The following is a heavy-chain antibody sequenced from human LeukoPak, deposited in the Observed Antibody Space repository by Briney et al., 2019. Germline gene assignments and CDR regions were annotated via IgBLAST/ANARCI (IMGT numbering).Heavy chain of an antibody. J-gene: IGHJ4*01. V-gene: IGHV1-2*02. D-gene: IGHD1-26*01. CDR2: INPKSGGA. Sequence: ASVNVSCKASGYTFTDYDMHWVRQAPGQGLEWMGWINPKSGGANYAQKVQGRVTMTRDTSISTAYMELSRLRSDDTAVYHCAREMRVGATLDYWGHGTLVTASS. CDR1: GYTFTDYD. CDR3: AREMRVGATLDY.